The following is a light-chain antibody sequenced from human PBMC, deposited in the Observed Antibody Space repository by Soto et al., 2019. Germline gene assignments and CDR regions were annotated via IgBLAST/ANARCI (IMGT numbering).Light chain of an antibody. J-gene: IGKJ5*01. CDR3: QQYGSSPIT. CDR1: QSVSSY. V-gene: IGKV3-20*01. Sequence: EIVLTQSPGTLSLSPGERATLSCRASQSVSSYLAWYQQKPGQAPRLLIYGASSRATGIPDRFSGSGPGTDFTLTISRLEPEDFALYYCQQYGSSPITFGQGTRLEIK. CDR2: GAS.